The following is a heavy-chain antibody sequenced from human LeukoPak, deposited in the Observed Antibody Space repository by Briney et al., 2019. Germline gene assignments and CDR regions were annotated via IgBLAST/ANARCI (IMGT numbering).Heavy chain of an antibody. J-gene: IGHJ4*02. CDR1: GGSISSGDYY. CDR2: IYYSGST. V-gene: IGHV4-61*08. CDR3: ARAKRYDFWSGYYLDY. Sequence: SQTLSLTCTVSGGSISSGDYYWSWIRQPPGKGLEWIGYIYYSGSTNYNPSLKSRVTISVDTSKNQFSLKLSSVTAADTAVYYCARAKRYDFWSGYYLDYWGQGTLVTVSS. D-gene: IGHD3-3*01.